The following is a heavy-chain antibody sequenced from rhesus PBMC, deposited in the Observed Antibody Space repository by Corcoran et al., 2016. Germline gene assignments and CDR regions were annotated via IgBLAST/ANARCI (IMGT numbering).Heavy chain of an antibody. CDR3: TRTVLTAAGTGLDY. D-gene: IGHD6-31*01. CDR1: GYTFTSYY. J-gene: IGHJ4*01. CDR2: MNPSNGNT. V-gene: IGHV1S9*01. Sequence: QVQLVQSGAEVKKPGASVKLSCKASGYTFTSYYINWVRQAPGQVLEWIRWMNPSNGNTGYEQKFQGRVTKTRGTSTSTAYMELSSLRSEDTAVYYCTRTVLTAAGTGLDYWGQGVLVTVSS.